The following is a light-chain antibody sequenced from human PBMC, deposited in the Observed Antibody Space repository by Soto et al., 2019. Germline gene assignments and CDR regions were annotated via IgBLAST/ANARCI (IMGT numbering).Light chain of an antibody. V-gene: IGLV1-51*02. CDR3: EALASSLGAVV. Sequence: QSVLTQPPSVSAAPGQKVTISCSGSSSNIGNNYVYWYQQLPGTAPKLLIYENNKRPSGIPDRFSGSKSGTSATLGITGLQTGDVADYYCEALASSLGAVVFGGGTKLTVL. CDR1: SSNIGNNY. CDR2: ENN. J-gene: IGLJ2*01.